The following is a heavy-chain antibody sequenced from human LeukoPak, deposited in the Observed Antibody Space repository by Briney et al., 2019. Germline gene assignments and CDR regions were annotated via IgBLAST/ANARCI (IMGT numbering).Heavy chain of an antibody. Sequence: ASVKVSCKASGYTFTSYDINWVRPATGQGLEWMGWMSPNSGDTGYAQKFQGRVTMTRDTSISTAYMELTSLRSEDTAIHYCARGPPNWGFDFWGQGALVTVSS. J-gene: IGHJ4*02. D-gene: IGHD7-27*01. V-gene: IGHV1-8*01. CDR1: GYTFTSYD. CDR2: MSPNSGDT. CDR3: ARGPPNWGFDF.